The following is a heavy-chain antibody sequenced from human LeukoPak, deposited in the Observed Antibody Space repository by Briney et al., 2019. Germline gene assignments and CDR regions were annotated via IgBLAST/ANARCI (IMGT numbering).Heavy chain of an antibody. V-gene: IGHV3-23*01. CDR1: GFTFSSYA. CDR3: ARALSRARGNGYNYFFDY. J-gene: IGHJ4*02. Sequence: HPGGSLRLSCAASGFTFSSYAMSWVRQAPGKGLEWVSAISGSGGSTYYADSVKGRFTISRDNSKNTLYLQMNSLRAEDTAVYYCARALSRARGNGYNYFFDYWGQGTLVTVSS. D-gene: IGHD5-12*01. CDR2: ISGSGGST.